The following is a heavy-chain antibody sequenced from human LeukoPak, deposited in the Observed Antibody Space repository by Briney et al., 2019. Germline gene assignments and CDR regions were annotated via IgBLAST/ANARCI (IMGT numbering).Heavy chain of an antibody. J-gene: IGHJ6*03. V-gene: IGHV3-30*04. CDR1: GFTFSSYA. CDR2: ISYDGSNK. CDR3: ARGEVVTASLPDYFYYYMDV. Sequence: GGSLRLSCAASGFTFSSYAMHWVRQAPGKGLEWVAVISYDGSNKYYADSVKGRFTISRDNSKSTLYLQMNSLRAEDTAVYYCARGEVVTASLPDYFYYYMDVWGKGTTVTISS. D-gene: IGHD2-21*02.